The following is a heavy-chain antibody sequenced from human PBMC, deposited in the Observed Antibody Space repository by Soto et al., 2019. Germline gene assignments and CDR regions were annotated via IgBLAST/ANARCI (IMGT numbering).Heavy chain of an antibody. D-gene: IGHD6-13*01. CDR1: GGTYSSYG. V-gene: IGHV1-69*12. CDR2: IIPIFGTA. Sequence: QVQLVQSGAEVKKPGSSVKVSCKASGGTYSSYGISWVRQAPGQGLEWMGGIIPIFGTANYAQKFQGRVTITADESTSTAYMELSSLRSEDTAVHYCARGEAARYYHGMDVWGQGTTVTVSS. CDR3: ARGEAARYYHGMDV. J-gene: IGHJ6*02.